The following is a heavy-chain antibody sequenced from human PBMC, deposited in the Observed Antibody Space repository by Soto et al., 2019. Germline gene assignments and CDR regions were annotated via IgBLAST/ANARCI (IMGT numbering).Heavy chain of an antibody. Sequence: EVQLVESGGGLVQPGGSLRLSCAASGFTFSSYAMSWVRQAPGKGLEWVSAISGSGGSTYYADSVKGRFTISRDNSKNTLYLQMNSLRAEDTAVYYCAKRGNYYDSSGSKYYFDYWGQGTLVTVSS. J-gene: IGHJ4*02. V-gene: IGHV3-23*04. D-gene: IGHD3-22*01. CDR2: ISGSGGST. CDR3: AKRGNYYDSSGSKYYFDY. CDR1: GFTFSSYA.